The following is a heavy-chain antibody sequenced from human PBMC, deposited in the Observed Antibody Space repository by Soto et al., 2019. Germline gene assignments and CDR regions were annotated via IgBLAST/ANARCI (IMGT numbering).Heavy chain of an antibody. J-gene: IGHJ4*02. Sequence: SETLSLPCTVSGGSISSGGYYWSWIRQHPGKGLEWIGYIYYSGSTYYNPSLKSRVTISVDTSKNQFSLKLSSVTAADTAVYYCARLNEQLVPYFDYWGQGTLVTVSS. CDR3: ARLNEQLVPYFDY. D-gene: IGHD6-6*01. CDR2: IYYSGST. V-gene: IGHV4-31*03. CDR1: GGSISSGGYY.